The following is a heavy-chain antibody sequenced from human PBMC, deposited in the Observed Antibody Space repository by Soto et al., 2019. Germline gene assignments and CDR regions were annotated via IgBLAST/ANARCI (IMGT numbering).Heavy chain of an antibody. J-gene: IGHJ4*02. Sequence: EVQLLESGGGLVQPGGSLRLSCAVSGFIFSNYPMSWVRQAPGKGLEWVSSVSPSGSNTYYADSVKGRFTMSRDNSVNRLHLQMNSLRAEDTAVYFCARRDNSCWYALDYWGQGTLVTVSS. CDR1: GFIFSNYP. CDR3: ARRDNSCWYALDY. CDR2: VSPSGSNT. V-gene: IGHV3-23*01. D-gene: IGHD6-19*01.